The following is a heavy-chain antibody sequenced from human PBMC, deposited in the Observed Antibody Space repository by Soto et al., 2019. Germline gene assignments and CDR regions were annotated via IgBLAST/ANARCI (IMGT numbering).Heavy chain of an antibody. CDR2: INAGNGNT. Sequence: GSSVKLSCKASGYPFTSYAMHWVRQAPGQRLEWMGWINAGNGNTKYSQKFQGRVTITRDTSASTAYMELSSLRSEDTAVYYCASLGKHNWLDPWGQGTLVTVSS. J-gene: IGHJ5*02. CDR1: GYPFTSYA. CDR3: ASLGKHNWLDP. V-gene: IGHV1-3*01.